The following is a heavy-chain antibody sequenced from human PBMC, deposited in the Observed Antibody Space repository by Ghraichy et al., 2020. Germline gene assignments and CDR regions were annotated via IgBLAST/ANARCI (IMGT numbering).Heavy chain of an antibody. CDR1: GFTFSDYY. CDR3: AREVRLNYGLDY. Sequence: GGSLRLSCAASGFTFSDYYMSWIRQAPGKGLEWVSYISSSGSTRYYADSVKGRFTISRDNAKNSLYMQMNSLRAEDTAVYYCAREVRLNYGLDYWGQGTMFTVSS. J-gene: IGHJ4*02. CDR2: ISSSGSTR. V-gene: IGHV3-11*01. D-gene: IGHD3-16*01.